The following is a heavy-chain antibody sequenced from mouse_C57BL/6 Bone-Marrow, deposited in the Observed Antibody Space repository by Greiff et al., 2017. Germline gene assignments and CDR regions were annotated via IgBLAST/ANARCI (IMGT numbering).Heavy chain of an antibody. V-gene: IGHV5-15*01. CDR2: ISNLAYSI. J-gene: IGHJ4*01. CDR1: GFTFSDYG. D-gene: IGHD2-4*01. CDR3: ARRWDYDDYYAMDY. Sequence: EVQLQQSGGGLVQPGGSLKLSCAASGFTFSDYGMAWVRQAPRKGPEWVAFISNLAYSIYYADTVTGRFTISRENAKNTLYLEMSSLRSEDTAMYYCARRWDYDDYYAMDYWGQGTSVTVSS.